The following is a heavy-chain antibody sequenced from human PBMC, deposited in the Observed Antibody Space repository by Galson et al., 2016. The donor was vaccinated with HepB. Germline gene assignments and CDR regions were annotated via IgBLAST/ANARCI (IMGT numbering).Heavy chain of an antibody. CDR2: ISNNGGRT. CDR3: AKMSPGITIFGETN. Sequence: FLRLSCAASGFTFSIYAMSWVRQAPGKGLEWVSSISNNGGRTHYADSVKGRYTISRDNSKNTLYLQMNSLRADDTAVFYCAKMSPGITIFGETNWGQGTLVTVSS. V-gene: IGHV3-23*01. J-gene: IGHJ4*02. CDR1: GFTFSIYA. D-gene: IGHD3-3*01.